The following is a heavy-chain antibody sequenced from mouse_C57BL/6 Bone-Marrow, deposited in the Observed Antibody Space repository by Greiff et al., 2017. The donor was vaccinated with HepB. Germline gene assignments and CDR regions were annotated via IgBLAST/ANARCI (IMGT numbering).Heavy chain of an antibody. CDR3: ARAARALFDY. Sequence: LMESGGGLVKPGGSLKLSCAASGFTFSSYAMSWVRQTPEKRLEWVATINSGGSYTYYPDSVKGRFTISRDNAKNTLYLQMSSLRSEDTAMYYCARAARALFDYWGQGTTLTVSS. CDR1: GFTFSSYA. D-gene: IGHD3-1*01. J-gene: IGHJ2*01. V-gene: IGHV5-9-3*01. CDR2: INSGGSYT.